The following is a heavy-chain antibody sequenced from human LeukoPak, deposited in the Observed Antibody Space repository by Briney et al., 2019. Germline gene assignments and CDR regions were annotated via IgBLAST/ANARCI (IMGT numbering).Heavy chain of an antibody. V-gene: IGHV3-33*01. CDR3: ARAGLGAAADV. CDR1: GFTFSNYG. CDR2: IWYDGSNK. Sequence: QPGRSLRLSCAASGFTFSNYGMHWVRQAPGKGLEWVALIWYDGSNKYYADSVKGRFTISRDNAENTVYLQMNSLRAEDTAVYYCARAGLGAAADVWGQGTLVTVSS. J-gene: IGHJ4*02. D-gene: IGHD6-13*01.